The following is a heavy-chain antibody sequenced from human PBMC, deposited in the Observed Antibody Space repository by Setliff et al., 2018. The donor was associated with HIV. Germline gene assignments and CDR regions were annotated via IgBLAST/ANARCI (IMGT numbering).Heavy chain of an antibody. D-gene: IGHD6-13*01. CDR2: ISSSSSTI. J-gene: IGHJ4*02. V-gene: IGHV3-48*01. CDR3: ARSRAAGFDY. Sequence: GGSLRLSCAASGFTFSSYSMNWVRQAPGKGLEWDSYISSSSSTIYYADSVKGRFTISRDNAKNSLYLQMNSLTAEDTAVYYCARSRAAGFDYWGQGTLVTVSS. CDR1: GFTFSSYS.